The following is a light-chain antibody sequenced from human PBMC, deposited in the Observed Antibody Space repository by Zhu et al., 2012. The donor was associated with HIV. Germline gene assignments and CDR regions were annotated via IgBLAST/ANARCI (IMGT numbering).Light chain of an antibody. J-gene: IGKJ4*01. CDR2: KAS. CDR3: QQYNSPST. Sequence: DIQMTQSPSTLSASVGDRVTITCRASQSISSWLAWYQQKPGKAPKLLIYKASSLESGVPSRFSGSGSGTEFTLTISSLQPDDFATYYCQQYNSPSTFGGGTEGGDQT. V-gene: IGKV1-5*03. CDR1: QSISSW.